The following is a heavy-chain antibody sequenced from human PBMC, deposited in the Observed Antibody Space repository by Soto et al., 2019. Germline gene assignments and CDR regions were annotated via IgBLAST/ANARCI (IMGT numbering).Heavy chain of an antibody. CDR1: GFTFSSSV. V-gene: IGHV3-23*01. CDR2: ITAIGVT. D-gene: IGHD6-19*01. Sequence: GGSLRLSCAASGFTFSSSVLSWVRQAPGKGLEYVSSITAIGVTYYADSMKGRFTISRDNSKNTPYLQLNSLRAEDTAVYYCAKREVAGTQYFDYWGQGTLVTVSS. J-gene: IGHJ4*02. CDR3: AKREVAGTQYFDY.